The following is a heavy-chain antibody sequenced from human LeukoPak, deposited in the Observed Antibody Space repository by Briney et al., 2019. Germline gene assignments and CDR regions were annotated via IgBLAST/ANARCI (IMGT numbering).Heavy chain of an antibody. D-gene: IGHD1-26*01. J-gene: IGHJ4*02. CDR2: IYYSGST. Sequence: SETLSLTCAVYGGSFSGYYWSWIRQPPGKGLEWIGYIYYSGSTNYNPSLKSRVTISINASKNQFSLKLSSVTAADTAVYYCARGGSYYGYFDYWGQGTLVTVSS. CDR3: ARGGSYYGYFDY. V-gene: IGHV4-59*01. CDR1: GGSFSGYY.